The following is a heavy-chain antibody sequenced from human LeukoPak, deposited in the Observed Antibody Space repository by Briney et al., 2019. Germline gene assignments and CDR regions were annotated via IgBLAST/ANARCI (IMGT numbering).Heavy chain of an antibody. Sequence: PRGSLRLSCAASGFIFSNYGMHWVRQAPGKGLEWVAVIWYDGSNKYYADSVKGRFTISRDNSKNMLYLQMNSLRAEDTAVYYCARDTSSGWYLTHWGQGTLVTVSP. J-gene: IGHJ4*02. CDR2: IWYDGSNK. V-gene: IGHV3-33*01. CDR1: GFIFSNYG. D-gene: IGHD6-19*01. CDR3: ARDTSSGWYLTH.